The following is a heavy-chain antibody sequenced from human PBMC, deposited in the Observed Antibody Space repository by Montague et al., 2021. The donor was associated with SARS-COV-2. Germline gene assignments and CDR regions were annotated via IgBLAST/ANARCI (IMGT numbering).Heavy chain of an antibody. J-gene: IGHJ6*02. V-gene: IGHV4-39*07. D-gene: IGHD3-10*01. CDR2: IYYSGST. CDR3: ARDLAGYYGSGSYGGMDV. Sequence: SETLSLTCTVSGGSISSSSYYWGWIRQPPGKGLGWIGSIYYSGSTYYNPSLKSRVTTSVDTSKNQFSLKLSSVTAADTAVYYCARDLAGYYGSGSYGGMDVWGQGTTVTVSS. CDR1: GGSISSSSYY.